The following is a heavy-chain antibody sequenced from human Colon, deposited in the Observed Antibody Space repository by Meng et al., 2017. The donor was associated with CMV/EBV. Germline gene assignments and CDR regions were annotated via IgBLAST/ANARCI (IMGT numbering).Heavy chain of an antibody. CDR1: GFTFSGYA. CDR3: TKDIRRRFDN. Sequence: GGSLRLSCVGSGFTFSGYAMSWVRQAPGKGLEWVSSISSNDGSTYYADSVKGRFTVSRDNSKNSLYLQMNSLRAEDTAIYFCTKDIRRRFDNWGQGTLVTVSS. CDR2: ISSNDGST. V-gene: IGHV3-23*01. J-gene: IGHJ4*02.